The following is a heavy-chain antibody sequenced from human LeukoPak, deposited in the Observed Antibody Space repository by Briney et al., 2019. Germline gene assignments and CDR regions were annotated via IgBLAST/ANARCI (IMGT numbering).Heavy chain of an antibody. J-gene: IGHJ5*02. Sequence: KTSGTLSLTCAVSGDSISSSNWWNWVRQSPGKGLEWIGEIFQNGSTSYNPSLKSRVTISLDKSKNQFSLKLNSVTAADTAIYYCGRRGSYSSSSRYWFDPWGQGTLVTVSS. CDR3: GRRGSYSSSSRYWFDP. V-gene: IGHV4-4*02. CDR1: GDSISSSNW. D-gene: IGHD6-6*01. CDR2: IFQNGST.